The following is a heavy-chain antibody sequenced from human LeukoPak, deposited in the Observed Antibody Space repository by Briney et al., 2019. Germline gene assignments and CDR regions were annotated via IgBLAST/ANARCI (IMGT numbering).Heavy chain of an antibody. D-gene: IGHD3-9*01. V-gene: IGHV4-39*01. CDR2: IYYSGST. Sequence: SETLSLTCTVSGGSISSSSYYWGWLRQPPGKGLEWIGSIYYSGSTYYNPSLKSLVTISVDTSKNEFSLKLSSVTAADTAVYYCARLVLTGYTFNYWGQGALVTVSS. CDR3: ARLVLTGYTFNY. J-gene: IGHJ4*02. CDR1: GGSISSSSYY.